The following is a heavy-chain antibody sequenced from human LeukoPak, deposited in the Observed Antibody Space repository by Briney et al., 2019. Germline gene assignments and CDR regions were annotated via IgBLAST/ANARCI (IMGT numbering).Heavy chain of an antibody. V-gene: IGHV3-7*01. Sequence: GGSLRLSCAASGFTFGDLWMSWVRQAPGKGLEWVANISQDGRETYYVDSMKGRLTISRDNAINSLYLQMNSLRAEDTAVYYCARAESSGWYGGYFDYWGQGTLVTVSS. D-gene: IGHD6-19*01. CDR2: ISQDGRET. CDR1: GFTFGDLW. J-gene: IGHJ4*02. CDR3: ARAESSGWYGGYFDY.